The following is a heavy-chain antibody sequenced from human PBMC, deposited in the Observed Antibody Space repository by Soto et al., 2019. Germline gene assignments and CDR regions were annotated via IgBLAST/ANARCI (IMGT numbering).Heavy chain of an antibody. J-gene: IGHJ5*02. CDR1: GGSISSSNW. CDR2: IYHSGST. CDR3: AGRGGFGELLNWLDP. V-gene: IGHV4-4*02. Sequence: SETLSLTCAVSGGSISSSNWWSWVRQPPGKGLEWIGEIYHSGSTNYNPSLKSRVTISVDKSKNQFSLKLSSVTAADTAVYYCAGRGGFGELLNWLDPWGQGTLVTVSS. D-gene: IGHD3-10*01.